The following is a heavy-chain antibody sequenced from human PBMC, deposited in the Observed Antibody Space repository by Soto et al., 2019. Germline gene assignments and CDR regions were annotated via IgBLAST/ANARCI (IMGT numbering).Heavy chain of an antibody. D-gene: IGHD6-6*01. V-gene: IGHV3-48*04. J-gene: IGHJ3*02. CDR2: ISSSSSTI. CDR3: AVHPSSIAARPAFDI. CDR1: GFTFSSYS. Sequence: GGSLRLSCAASGFTFSSYSMNWVRQAPGKGLEWVSYISSSSSTIYYADSVKGRFTISRDNAKNSLYLQMNSLRAEDTAVYYCAVHPSSIAARPAFDIWGQGTMVTVSS.